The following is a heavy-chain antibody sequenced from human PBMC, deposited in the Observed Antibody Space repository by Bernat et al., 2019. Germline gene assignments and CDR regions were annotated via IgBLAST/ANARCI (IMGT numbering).Heavy chain of an antibody. Sequence: EVQLVESGGGLVKPGGSLRLSCAASGFSFSNAWMSWVRQAPGKGLEWVGRIKRKNDGGTTDYAAPVKGRFTISSDDAKTTLYMQMNSLKTEDTAVYYCTTGYCSNGVCYTYFDHWGQGTRVTVSS. CDR2: IKRKNDGGTT. V-gene: IGHV3-15*01. CDR1: GFSFSNAW. D-gene: IGHD2-8*01. CDR3: TTGYCSNGVCYTYFDH. J-gene: IGHJ4*02.